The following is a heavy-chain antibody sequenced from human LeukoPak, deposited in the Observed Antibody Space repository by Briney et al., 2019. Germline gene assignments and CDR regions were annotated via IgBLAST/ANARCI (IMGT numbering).Heavy chain of an antibody. J-gene: IGHJ4*02. CDR1: GYTFTSYG. Sequence: ASVKVSCKASGYTFTSYGISWVRQAPGQGLEWMGWISAYNGNTNYAQKLQGRVTMTTDTSTSTAYMELRSLRSDDTAVYYCATWNYYDSSGSIFFDYWGQGTLVTVSS. CDR3: ATWNYYDSSGSIFFDY. D-gene: IGHD3-22*01. CDR2: ISAYNGNT. V-gene: IGHV1-18*01.